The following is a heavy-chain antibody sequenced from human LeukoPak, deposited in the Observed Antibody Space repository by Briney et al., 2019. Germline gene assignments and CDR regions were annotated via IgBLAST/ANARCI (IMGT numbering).Heavy chain of an antibody. Sequence: TGGSLRLSCAASGFIFSNYWMSWVRQAPGKGPEWVADIKQDGSDKYYVGSVKGRFTISRDNAKNSLYLQMNSLRAEDTAMYYCARDSRIQYGSGSYWGFDYWGQGILVTVSS. CDR2: IKQDGSDK. CDR3: ARDSRIQYGSGSYWGFDY. V-gene: IGHV3-7*03. CDR1: GFIFSNYW. D-gene: IGHD3-10*01. J-gene: IGHJ4*02.